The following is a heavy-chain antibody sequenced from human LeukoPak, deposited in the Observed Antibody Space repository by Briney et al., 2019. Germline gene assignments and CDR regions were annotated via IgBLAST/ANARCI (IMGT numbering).Heavy chain of an antibody. D-gene: IGHD3-3*01. Sequence: SETLSLTCTVSGGSISSYYWSWIRQPPGKGLEWIGYIYYSGSTYYNPSLKSRVTISVDTSKNQFSLKLSSVTAADTAVYYCATGRDFWSGHLGFDYWGQGTLVTVSS. CDR1: GGSISSYY. V-gene: IGHV4-59*04. J-gene: IGHJ4*02. CDR2: IYYSGST. CDR3: ATGRDFWSGHLGFDY.